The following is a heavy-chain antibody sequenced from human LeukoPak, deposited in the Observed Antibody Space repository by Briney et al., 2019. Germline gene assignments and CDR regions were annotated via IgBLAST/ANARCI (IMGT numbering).Heavy chain of an antibody. D-gene: IGHD2-2*01. J-gene: IGHJ4*02. V-gene: IGHV1-2*02. CDR3: ARDLPGWPAAIL. CDR1: RYTFTGYY. Sequence: ASVKVSCKASRYTFTGYYMHWVRQAPGQGLEWMGWINPNSGGTNYAQKFQGRVTMTRDTSISTAYMELSRLRSDDTAVYYCARDLPGWPAAILWGQGTLVTVSS. CDR2: INPNSGGT.